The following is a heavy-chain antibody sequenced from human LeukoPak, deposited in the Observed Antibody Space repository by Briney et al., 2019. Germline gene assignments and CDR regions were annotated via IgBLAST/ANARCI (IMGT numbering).Heavy chain of an antibody. Sequence: PGGSLRLSCAASGFTFSSYAMSWVRQAPGKGLEWVSAISGSGGSTYYADSVKGRFTISRDNSKNTLYLQMNSLRAEDTAVYYRAKPEEATIFFSTDAFDIWGQGTMVTVSS. V-gene: IGHV3-23*01. CDR2: ISGSGGST. CDR3: AKPEEATIFFSTDAFDI. CDR1: GFTFSSYA. D-gene: IGHD5-24*01. J-gene: IGHJ3*02.